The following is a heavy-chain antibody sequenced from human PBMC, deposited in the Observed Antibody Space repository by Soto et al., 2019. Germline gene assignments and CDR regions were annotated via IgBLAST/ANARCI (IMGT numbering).Heavy chain of an antibody. V-gene: IGHV3-9*01. Sequence: EVQLVESGGGLVQPGSSLRLSCLGSGFTFDTFAIHWVRQVQGKGLEWVSGISWNSDTTGYADSVKGRFTISRDNAKNTVYLQMNSLRDEDTALYYCIKAGGLGSYFNWFDFWGQGTLVTVSS. CDR2: ISWNSDTT. J-gene: IGHJ5*01. CDR3: IKAGGLGSYFNWFDF. CDR1: GFTFDTFA. D-gene: IGHD3-10*01.